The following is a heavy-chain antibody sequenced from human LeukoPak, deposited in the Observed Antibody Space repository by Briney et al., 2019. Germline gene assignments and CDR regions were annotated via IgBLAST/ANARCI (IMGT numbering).Heavy chain of an antibody. Sequence: SETLSLTCTVSGGSISSYYWSWIRQPPGKGLEWIGYIYYSGSTYYNPSLKSRVTISVDTSKNQFSLKLSSVTAADTAVYYCARWFPYDSSGPGLDYWGQGTLVTVSS. CDR2: IYYSGST. CDR3: ARWFPYDSSGPGLDY. V-gene: IGHV4-59*12. J-gene: IGHJ4*02. CDR1: GGSISSYY. D-gene: IGHD3-22*01.